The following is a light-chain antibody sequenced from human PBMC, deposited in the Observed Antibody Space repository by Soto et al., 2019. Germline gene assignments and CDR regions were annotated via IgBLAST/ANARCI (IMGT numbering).Light chain of an antibody. CDR3: QQYNGYST. CDR2: DGS. V-gene: IGKV1-5*01. CDR1: RTISSW. Sequence: DIQMTQSPSTLSASVGDRVTITCRASRTISSWLAWYQQRPGKAPKLLIYDGSNLESGVPSRFSGSRSGTEFTLTISSLQPDDVGTYYCQQYNGYSTFGQGTYLDIK. J-gene: IGKJ2*01.